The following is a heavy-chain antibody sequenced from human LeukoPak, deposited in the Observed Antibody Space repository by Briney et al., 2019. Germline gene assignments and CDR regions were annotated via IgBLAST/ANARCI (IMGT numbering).Heavy chain of an antibody. CDR2: IYHSGST. CDR3: ASYHDYGDY. Sequence: SETLSLTCTVSGGSISPYFWSWFRQPPGKGLEWIGYIYHSGSTYYNPSLKSRVTISVDRSKNQFSLKLSSVTAADTAVYYCASYHDYGDYWGQGTLVTVSS. CDR1: GGSISPYF. J-gene: IGHJ4*02. D-gene: IGHD2-2*01. V-gene: IGHV4-59*12.